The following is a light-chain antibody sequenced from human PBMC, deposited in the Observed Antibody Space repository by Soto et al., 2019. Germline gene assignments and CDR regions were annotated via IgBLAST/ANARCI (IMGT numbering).Light chain of an antibody. CDR1: QGISSY. J-gene: IGKJ1*01. CDR2: KAS. V-gene: IGKV1-5*03. CDR3: QQYNSYRT. Sequence: IQLTQSPSSLSASVGDRVTITCRASQGISSYLAWYQQKPGKAPKLLIYKASSLESGVPSRFSGSGSGTEFTLTISSLQPDDFATYYCQQYNSYRTFGQGTKVDI.